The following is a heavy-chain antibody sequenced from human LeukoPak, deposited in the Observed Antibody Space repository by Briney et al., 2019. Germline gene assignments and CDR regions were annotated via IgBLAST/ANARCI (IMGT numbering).Heavy chain of an antibody. CDR2: MNPNSGNT. CDR3: ARALYCTNGVCSYYYYYGMDV. Sequence: ASVKVSCKASGGTFSSYAISWVRQATGQGLEWLGWMNPNSGNTGYAQKFQGRVTMTRNTSISTAYMELSSLRSEDTAVYYCARALYCTNGVCSYYYYYGMDVWGQGTTVTVSS. D-gene: IGHD2-8*01. J-gene: IGHJ6*02. CDR1: GGTFSSYA. V-gene: IGHV1-8*02.